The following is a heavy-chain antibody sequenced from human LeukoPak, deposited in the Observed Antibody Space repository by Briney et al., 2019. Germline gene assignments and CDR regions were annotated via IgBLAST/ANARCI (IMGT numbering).Heavy chain of an antibody. CDR2: IIPIFGTA. J-gene: IGHJ4*02. CDR3: ARDGEMATDY. Sequence: SVKVSCKASGGTFSIYAISGVRQAPGQGLEWMGGIIPIFGTANYAQKFQGRVTITADESTSTAYMELRSLRSEDTAVYYCARDGEMATDYWGQGTLVTVSS. CDR1: GGTFSIYA. V-gene: IGHV1-69*13. D-gene: IGHD5-24*01.